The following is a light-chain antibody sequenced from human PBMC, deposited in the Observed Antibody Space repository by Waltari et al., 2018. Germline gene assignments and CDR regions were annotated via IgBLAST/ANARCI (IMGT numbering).Light chain of an antibody. V-gene: IGLV4-69*01. Sequence: QLVLTQSPSASASLGASVKLPCTLSSGHTSNVIAWLQQQPGKGPRFLMKVNSDGSHSKGDEIPDRFSGSSSGAERYLSISSLQSEDDADYYCQTGGHGTWVFGGGTKVTVL. J-gene: IGLJ3*02. CDR1: SGHTSNV. CDR2: VNSDGSH. CDR3: QTGGHGTWV.